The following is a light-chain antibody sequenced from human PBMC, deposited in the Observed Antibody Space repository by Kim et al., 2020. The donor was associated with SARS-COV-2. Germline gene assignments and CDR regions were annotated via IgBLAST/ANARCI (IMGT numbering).Light chain of an antibody. CDR3: QVWDSSGDHFV. Sequence: SYELTQPPSVSVAPGKTARITCGGNNIGSKSVHWYQQKPGQAPVLVIYYDSDRHSGIPERFSGSNSGNTATLTISRVEAGDEADYYCQVWDSSGDHFVFG. V-gene: IGLV3-21*04. CDR2: YDS. CDR1: NIGSKS. J-gene: IGLJ1*01.